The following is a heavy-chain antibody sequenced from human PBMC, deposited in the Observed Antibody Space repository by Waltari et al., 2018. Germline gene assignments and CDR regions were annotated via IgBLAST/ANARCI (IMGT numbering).Heavy chain of an antibody. Sequence: QVHLQQWGAGLLKPSETLSLTCGVSGGSFSNYYWSWIRQPPGRGLEWIGEIDHSGSTNYNPYLKSRVTLSVDTSKKEFSLRLTSVTAADTAIYYCAGLRFNYYYFYHMDVWGKGTTVTVSS. CDR3: AGLRFNYYYFYHMDV. V-gene: IGHV4-34*02. CDR2: IDHSGST. J-gene: IGHJ6*03. CDR1: GGSFSNYY. D-gene: IGHD3-10*01.